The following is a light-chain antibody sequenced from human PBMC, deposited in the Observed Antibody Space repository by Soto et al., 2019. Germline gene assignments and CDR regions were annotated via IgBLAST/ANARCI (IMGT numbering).Light chain of an antibody. V-gene: IGKV3-20*01. CDR3: QQSNNWPPLT. CDR1: QSVSNNY. Sequence: EIVLTQSPGTLSSSPGERATLSCRASQSVSNNYLAWYQQKPGQAPRLLISGASNRATGIPDRFSGSGSETDFSLTISSLQIEDFALYYCQQSNNWPPLTFGGGTKVDIK. CDR2: GAS. J-gene: IGKJ4*01.